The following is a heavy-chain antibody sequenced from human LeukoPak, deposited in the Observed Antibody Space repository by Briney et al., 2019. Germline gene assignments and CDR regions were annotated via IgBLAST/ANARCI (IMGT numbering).Heavy chain of an antibody. Sequence: GGSLRLSCVGSGFTFGTYEMHWVRQAAGGGLEWVSAIAVGGGTFYSGSVKGRFTISRDDAKNSFFLQMDSLRVGDTALYYCVRERRGTSSDGFDVWGPGTMVTVSS. CDR2: IAVGGGT. CDR3: VRERRGTSSDGFDV. V-gene: IGHV3-13*01. J-gene: IGHJ3*01. D-gene: IGHD3-16*01. CDR1: GFTFGTYE.